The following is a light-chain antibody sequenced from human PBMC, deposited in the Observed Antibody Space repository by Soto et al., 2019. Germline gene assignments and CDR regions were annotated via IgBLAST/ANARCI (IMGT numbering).Light chain of an antibody. CDR3: AVWDDNLKGL. CDR1: SSNMGSNT. CDR2: STN. Sequence: QAVVIQPPSASGTPGQRVTISCSGSSSNMGSNTVNWYQQLPGTAPKLLIYSTNQRPSGVPDRFSGSKSGTSASLAISGLQSEDEADYYCAVWDDNLKGLFGGGTKLTVL. J-gene: IGLJ2*01. V-gene: IGLV1-44*01.